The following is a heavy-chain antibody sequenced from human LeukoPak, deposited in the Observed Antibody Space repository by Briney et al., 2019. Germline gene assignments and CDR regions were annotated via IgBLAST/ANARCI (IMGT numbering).Heavy chain of an antibody. CDR2: IWYDGSNK. D-gene: IGHD3-22*01. V-gene: IGHV3-33*01. CDR3: ARDGGTAYYYDIDY. Sequence: SGRSLRLSCAASGFPSSSYGMHWVRQAPGKGLEWVAVIWYDGSNKYYADSVKGRFTISRDNSKNTLYLQMNSLRAEDTAVYYCARDGGTAYYYDIDYWGQGTLVTVSS. CDR1: GFPSSSYG. J-gene: IGHJ4*02.